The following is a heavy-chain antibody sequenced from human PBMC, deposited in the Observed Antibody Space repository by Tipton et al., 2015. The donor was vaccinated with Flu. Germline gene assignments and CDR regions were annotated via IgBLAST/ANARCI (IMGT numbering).Heavy chain of an antibody. V-gene: IGHV4-59*01. CDR2: IYYSGST. D-gene: IGHD6-13*01. CDR3: ARTIVSSSWVDY. Sequence: TLSLTCAVYGGSFSGYYWSWIRQPPGKGLEWIGYIYYSGSTNYNPSLKSRVTISVDTSKNQFSLKLSSVTAADTAVYYCARTIVSSSWVDYWGQGTLVTVSS. J-gene: IGHJ4*02. CDR1: GGSFSGYY.